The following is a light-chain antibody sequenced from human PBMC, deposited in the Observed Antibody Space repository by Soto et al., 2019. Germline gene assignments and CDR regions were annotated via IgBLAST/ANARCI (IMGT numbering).Light chain of an antibody. CDR3: QQRGTWPRVT. CDR2: DAS. V-gene: IGKV3-11*01. CDR1: HSISRY. Sequence: EIVLTQSPATLSLSPGETATRSCRASHSISRYLAWYQQKPGQAPRLLIYDASIRATGIPARFRGGGSETDFTLTISSLAPEDFAIYYCQQRGTWPRVTFGGGTKVEIK. J-gene: IGKJ4*01.